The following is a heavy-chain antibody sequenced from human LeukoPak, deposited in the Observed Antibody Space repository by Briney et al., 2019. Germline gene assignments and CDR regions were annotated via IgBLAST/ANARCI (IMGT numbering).Heavy chain of an antibody. CDR3: ARMSLTGTKN. CDR2: IYYSGST. D-gene: IGHD1-20*01. J-gene: IGHJ4*02. V-gene: IGHV4-39*07. CDR1: GGSISSSSYY. Sequence: SETLSLTCTVSGGSISSSSYYWGWIRQPPGKGLEWIGSIYYSGSTYYNPSLKSRVTISVDTSKNQFSLKLGSVTAADTAVYYCARMSLTGTKNWGQGTLVTVSS.